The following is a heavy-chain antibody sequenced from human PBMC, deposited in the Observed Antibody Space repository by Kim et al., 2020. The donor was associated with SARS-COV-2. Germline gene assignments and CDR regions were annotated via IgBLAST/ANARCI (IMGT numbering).Heavy chain of an antibody. CDR3: ARVDDLGWFDP. J-gene: IGHJ5*01. CDR2: IYYSGTT. V-gene: IGHV4-61*03. D-gene: IGHD1-1*01. Sequence: SETLSLTCSVSGDSVTNSNYYWSWIRQHPGEGLEWIGYIYYSGTTNYNPSLNSRVTISLDTSKNHCSLKLSSLTAADTAVYYCARVDDLGWFDPWGRGNLLPVSS. CDR1: GDSVTNSNYY.